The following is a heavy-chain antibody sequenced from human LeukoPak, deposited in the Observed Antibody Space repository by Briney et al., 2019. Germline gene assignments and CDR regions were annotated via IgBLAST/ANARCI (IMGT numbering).Heavy chain of an antibody. CDR2: VGGDDRT. J-gene: IGHJ1*01. Sequence: GSLRLSCAASGFTLSGNAMSWVRQAPGRGLEWVSGVGGDDRTHYADSVRGRFTISRDNSMNTVSLDMNRLRVEDTALYYCAKDLSWWAAADHWGQGALVTVAS. CDR3: AKDLSWWAAADH. CDR1: GFTLSGNA. D-gene: IGHD2-15*01. V-gene: IGHV3-23*01.